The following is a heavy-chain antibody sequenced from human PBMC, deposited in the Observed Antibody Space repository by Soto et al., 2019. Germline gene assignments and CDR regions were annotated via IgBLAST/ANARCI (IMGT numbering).Heavy chain of an antibody. D-gene: IGHD5-18*01. J-gene: IGHJ4*02. V-gene: IGHV3-74*01. CDR3: AREAGTALVD. CDR1: GFTFSSYW. Sequence: EVQLVESGGGLVQPGGSLRLSCAASGFTFSSYWMHWVRQAPGKGLVWVSRINGDGSTTSYADSVKGRFTITRDNAKNTRYLQMNSLRADDTAVYYCAREAGTALVDWGQGTLVTVSS. CDR2: INGDGSTT.